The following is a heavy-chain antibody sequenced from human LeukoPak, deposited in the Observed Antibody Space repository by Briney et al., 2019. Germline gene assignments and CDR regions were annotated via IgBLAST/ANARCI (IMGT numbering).Heavy chain of an antibody. CDR3: AKDIRDSGNYGWFVP. J-gene: IGHJ5*02. CDR2: ISLSGGYT. CDR1: GFTFSNYA. V-gene: IGHV3-23*01. D-gene: IGHD1-26*01. Sequence: PGGSLRLSCAASGFTFSNYAMSWVRQAPGKGLEWVSSISLSGGYTYYADSMKGRFTISRDNSKNTLYLQMNSLRAEDTALYYCAKDIRDSGNYGWFVPWGQGTLVTVSS.